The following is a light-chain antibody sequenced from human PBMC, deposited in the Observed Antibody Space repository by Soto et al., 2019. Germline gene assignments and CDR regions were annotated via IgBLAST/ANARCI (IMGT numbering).Light chain of an antibody. V-gene: IGLV2-8*01. CDR1: SSDVGGYNY. CDR3: SSYAVGNNPLWG. Sequence: QSALTQPPSASGSPGQSVTISCTGTSSDVGGYNYVSWYQQHPGKAPKLMIYEVSKRPSGVPDRFSGSKSGNTASLTVSGLQAEDEADYYCSSYAVGNNPLWGFGTGTKVTVL. CDR2: EVS. J-gene: IGLJ1*01.